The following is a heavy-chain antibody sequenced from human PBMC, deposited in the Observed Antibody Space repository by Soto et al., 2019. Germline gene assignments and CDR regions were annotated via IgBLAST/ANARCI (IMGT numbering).Heavy chain of an antibody. CDR1: GGSISSGGYY. V-gene: IGHV4-31*03. Sequence: QVQLQESGPGLVKPSQTLSLTCTVSGGSISSGGYYWSWIRQHPGKGLEWIGYIYYSGSTYYNPSRKSRVTISVDTSKNQFSPKLSSVTAADTAVYYCARDSSGYPRWYFDLWGRGTLVTGFS. J-gene: IGHJ2*01. CDR2: IYYSGST. D-gene: IGHD3-22*01. CDR3: ARDSSGYPRWYFDL.